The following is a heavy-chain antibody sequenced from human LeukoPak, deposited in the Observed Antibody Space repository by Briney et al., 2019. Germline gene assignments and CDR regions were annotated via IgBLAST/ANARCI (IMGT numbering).Heavy chain of an antibody. Sequence: GGSLRLSCAASGFIFTNYFMSWVRQAPGKGLEWVASIKHDGSEKYYVDSVRGRFTISRDNSKNTLYLQMNSLRAEDTAVYYCARAPGVEMATILAYWGQGTLVTVSS. CDR2: IKHDGSEK. CDR3: ARAPGVEMATILAY. D-gene: IGHD5-24*01. V-gene: IGHV3-7*01. CDR1: GFIFTNYF. J-gene: IGHJ4*02.